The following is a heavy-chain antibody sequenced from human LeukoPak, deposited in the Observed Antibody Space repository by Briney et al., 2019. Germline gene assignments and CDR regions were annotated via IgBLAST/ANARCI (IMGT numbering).Heavy chain of an antibody. V-gene: IGHV4-59*01. Sequence: SETLSLTCTVSGGSISSYYWSWIRQPPGKGLEWIGYIYYSESTNYNPSLKSRVTISVDTSKNQFSLKLSSVTAADTAVYYCARTDFTFGGVIVFDYWGQGTLVTVSS. CDR2: IYYSEST. CDR1: GGSISSYY. D-gene: IGHD3-16*02. J-gene: IGHJ4*02. CDR3: ARTDFTFGGVIVFDY.